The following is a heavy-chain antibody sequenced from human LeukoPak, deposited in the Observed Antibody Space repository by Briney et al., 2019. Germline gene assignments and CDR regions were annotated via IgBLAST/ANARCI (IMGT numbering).Heavy chain of an antibody. Sequence: SETLSLTCAVYGGSFSGYYWSWIRQPPGKGLEWIGYIYYSGSTNYNPSLKSRVTISVDTSKNQFSLKLSSVTAADTAVYYCARQGSGSLIDAFDIWGQGTMVTVSS. CDR1: GGSFSGYY. J-gene: IGHJ3*02. CDR2: IYYSGST. CDR3: ARQGSGSLIDAFDI. V-gene: IGHV4-59*08. D-gene: IGHD1-26*01.